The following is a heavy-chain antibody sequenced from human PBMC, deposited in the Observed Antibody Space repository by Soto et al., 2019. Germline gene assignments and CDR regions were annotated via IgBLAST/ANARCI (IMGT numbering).Heavy chain of an antibody. J-gene: IGHJ4*02. CDR1: GFTFSSCS. V-gene: IGHV3-48*02. Sequence: PGGSLRLSCASSGFTFSSCSMNWVRQAPGKGLEWVSFISGSGDTKYYADSVKGRFTISRDSAKNSLYLQMSSLRDEDTAVYYCAKYCSSDVCFDYWGQGTLVTVSS. CDR2: ISGSGDTK. CDR3: AKYCSSDVCFDY. D-gene: IGHD2-8*01.